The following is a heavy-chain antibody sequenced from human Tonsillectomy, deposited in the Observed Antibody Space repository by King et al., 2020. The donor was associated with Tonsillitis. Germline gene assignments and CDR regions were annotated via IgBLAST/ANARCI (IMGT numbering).Heavy chain of an antibody. V-gene: IGHV3-30*18. CDR3: AKEGGGGYFDWEPFDC. CDR1: GFTFSTYG. D-gene: IGHD3-9*01. J-gene: IGHJ4*02. Sequence: VQLVESGGGVVQPGRSLRLSCAASGFTFSTYGMHWVRQAPGKGLEWVAVISYDGSYKYYADSVKGRFTISRDNSNNTVYLQMNSLRAEDTAVYYCAKEGGGGYFDWEPFDCWGQGTLVTVSS. CDR2: ISYDGSYK.